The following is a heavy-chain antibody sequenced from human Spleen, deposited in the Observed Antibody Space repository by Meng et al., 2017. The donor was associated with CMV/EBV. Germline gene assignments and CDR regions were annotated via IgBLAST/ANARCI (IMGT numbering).Heavy chain of an antibody. CDR3: ARGGYYVG. J-gene: IGHJ4*02. CDR1: GGSFSGYY. D-gene: IGHD3-10*02. Sequence: QVQIQEWGAGQLNPSETLSLTCAVYGGSFSGYYWSWIRQPPGKGLEWIGEINNSGSTNYNPSLKSRVTISVDTSKNQFSLKLSSVTAADTAVYYCARGGYYVGWGQGTLVTVSS. V-gene: IGHV4-34*01. CDR2: INNSGST.